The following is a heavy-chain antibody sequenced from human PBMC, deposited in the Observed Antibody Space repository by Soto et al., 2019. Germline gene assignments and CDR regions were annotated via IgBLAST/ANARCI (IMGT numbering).Heavy chain of an antibody. CDR2: IIPIFGTA. CDR3: ARGRMSYDILTGYYMGLDY. J-gene: IGHJ4*02. D-gene: IGHD3-9*01. V-gene: IGHV1-69*06. CDR1: GGTFSSYA. Sequence: SVKVSCKASGGTFSSYAISWVRQAPGQGLEWMGGIIPIFGTANYAQKFQGRVTITADKSTSTAYMELSSLRSEDTAVYYCARGRMSYDILTGYYMGLDYWGQGTLVTVSS.